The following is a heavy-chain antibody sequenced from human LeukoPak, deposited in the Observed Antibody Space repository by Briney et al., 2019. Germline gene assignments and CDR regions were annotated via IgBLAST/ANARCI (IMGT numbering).Heavy chain of an antibody. CDR3: ESGATTATRLFTRYYSNY. Sequence: SVKVSCKASGGTFSSYAISWVRQAPGPGLEWTGRIFPIFGTANYAQKFQGRVTITTDESTSTAYMELSSLRSEDTAVNYCESGATTATRLFTRYYSNYSRQGTLVTVSS. D-gene: IGHD4-17*01. CDR1: GGTFSSYA. V-gene: IGHV1-69*05. J-gene: IGHJ4*02. CDR2: IFPIFGTA.